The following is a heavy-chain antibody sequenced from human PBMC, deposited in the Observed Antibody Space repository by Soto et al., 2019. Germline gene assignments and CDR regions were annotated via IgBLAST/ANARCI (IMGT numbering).Heavy chain of an antibody. J-gene: IGHJ3*02. V-gene: IGHV3-15*01. Sequence: GGSLSLSCAASGFTFSNDWMSWVRPAPGMGLEWVGRIKSKTDGGTTDYAAPAKGRFTVSRDDSKNTLYLQMNSLKTEDTAVYYCTTGVEQQLVVVLSSWAFDIWGQGTMVTVSS. D-gene: IGHD6-13*01. CDR3: TTGVEQQLVVVLSSWAFDI. CDR2: IKSKTDGGTT. CDR1: GFTFSNDW.